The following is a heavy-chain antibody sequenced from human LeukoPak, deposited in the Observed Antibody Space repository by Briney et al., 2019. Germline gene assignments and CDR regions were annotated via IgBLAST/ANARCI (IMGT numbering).Heavy chain of an antibody. V-gene: IGHV4-4*07. Sequence: SETLSLTCTVSGGSISSYYWSWIRQPAGKGLEWIGRIYTSGSTNYNPSLKSRVTISVDTSKNQFSLKLSSVTAADTAVYYRARRGYDFWSGHDYYMDVWGKGTTVTVS. CDR1: GGSISSYY. CDR3: ARRGYDFWSGHDYYMDV. J-gene: IGHJ6*03. D-gene: IGHD3-3*01. CDR2: IYTSGST.